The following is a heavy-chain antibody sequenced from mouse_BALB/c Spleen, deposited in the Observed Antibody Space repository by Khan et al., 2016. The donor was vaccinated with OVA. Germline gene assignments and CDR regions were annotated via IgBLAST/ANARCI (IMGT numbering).Heavy chain of an antibody. J-gene: IGHJ2*01. CDR1: GYTFTSYW. V-gene: IGHV1-7*01. CDR2: INPTSGYT. CDR3: ARYRIDY. D-gene: IGHD2-12*01. Sequence: QVQLKESGAELAKPGASVKMSCKASGYTFTSYWMHWIKQRPGQGLEWIVYINPTSGYTDYNQKFKDKATLTADKSSSTAYMQLSSLTSDDSAVYYCARYRIDYWGQGTTLTVSS.